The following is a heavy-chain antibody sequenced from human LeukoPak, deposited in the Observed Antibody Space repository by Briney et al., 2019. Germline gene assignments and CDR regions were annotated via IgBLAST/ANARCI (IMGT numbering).Heavy chain of an antibody. CDR1: GGSISSSSYY. CDR2: IYYSGSA. J-gene: IGHJ1*01. Sequence: SETLSLTCTVSGGSISSSSYYWGWIRQPPGKGLEWIGSIYYSGSAYYNPSLKSRVTISVDTSKNQFSLKLSSVTAADTAVYYCARHVFEGIQNWRQATLVTVSS. D-gene: IGHD2-8*01. V-gene: IGHV4-39*01. CDR3: ARHVFEGIQN.